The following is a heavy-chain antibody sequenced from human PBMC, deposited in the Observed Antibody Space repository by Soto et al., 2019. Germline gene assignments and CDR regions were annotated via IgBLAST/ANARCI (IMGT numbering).Heavy chain of an antibody. V-gene: IGHV3-23*01. D-gene: IGHD6-19*01. CDR3: AKELKGIAVAGTHKGEFDY. Sequence: GGSLRLSCAASGFTFSSYAMSWVRQAPGKGLEWVSAISGSGGSTYYADSVKGRFTISRDNSKNTLYLQMNSLRAEDTAVYYCAKELKGIAVAGTHKGEFDYWGQGTLVTVSS. CDR2: ISGSGGST. CDR1: GFTFSSYA. J-gene: IGHJ4*02.